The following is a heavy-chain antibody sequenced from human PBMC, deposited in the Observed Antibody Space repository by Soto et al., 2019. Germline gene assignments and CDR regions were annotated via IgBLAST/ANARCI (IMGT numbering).Heavy chain of an antibody. D-gene: IGHD2-8*01. Sequence: QVQLVQSGAEIRKPGASVKVSCKSSGYTFNSYGISWVRQAPGQGLEWMGWISPYTGNTNYVQSLQGRVTVTTDTSTGTAYMELRSLRSDDTAVYFCARAWQWDYTNTHYFYGLDVWGQGTTVTVSS. CDR3: ARAWQWDYTNTHYFYGLDV. CDR2: ISPYTGNT. J-gene: IGHJ6*02. CDR1: GYTFNSYG. V-gene: IGHV1-18*04.